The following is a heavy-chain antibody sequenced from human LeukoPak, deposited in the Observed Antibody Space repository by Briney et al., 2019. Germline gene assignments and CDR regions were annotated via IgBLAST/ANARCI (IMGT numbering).Heavy chain of an antibody. CDR2: INTNTGNP. V-gene: IGHV7-4-1*01. CDR1: GYTFTSYA. D-gene: IGHD6-19*01. CDR3: ARKTALSSGWYYYYGMDV. Sequence: ASVTVSCKASGYTFTSYAMNWVRQAPGQGLEWMGWINTNTGNPTYAQGFTGRFVFSLDASVSTAYLQICSLKAEDTAVYYCARKTALSSGWYYYYGMDVWGQGTTVTVSS. J-gene: IGHJ6*02.